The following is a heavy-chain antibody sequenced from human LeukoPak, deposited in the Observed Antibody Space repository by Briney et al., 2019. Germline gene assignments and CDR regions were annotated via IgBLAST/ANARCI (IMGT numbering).Heavy chain of an antibody. Sequence: PGGSLRLSCAASGFTFSTYAMSWVRQAPGKGLEWVSGISSGGGSTFYADSVKGRFTISRDNSKNTVYLQMISLRDEDTAVYYCAIYGSGSYYNGLYWGQGTLVTVSS. CDR2: ISSGGGST. J-gene: IGHJ4*02. V-gene: IGHV3-23*01. CDR1: GFTFSTYA. CDR3: AIYGSGSYYNGLY. D-gene: IGHD3-10*01.